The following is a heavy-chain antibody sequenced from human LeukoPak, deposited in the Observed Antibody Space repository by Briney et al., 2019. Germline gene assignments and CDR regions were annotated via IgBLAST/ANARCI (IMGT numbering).Heavy chain of an antibody. V-gene: IGHV4-59*01. Sequence: PQSLSLTCTVSGGSTGRNSWNWIREPPGKGQEWIGNIYYSTANYNPFLQSRVAISVDTSINQFSLKLTSVTAADTAVYYCARVTDYRIDDWGQGTLVTVSS. CDR2: IYYSTA. CDR1: GGSTGRNS. CDR3: ARVTDYRIDD. D-gene: IGHD4-11*01. J-gene: IGHJ4*02.